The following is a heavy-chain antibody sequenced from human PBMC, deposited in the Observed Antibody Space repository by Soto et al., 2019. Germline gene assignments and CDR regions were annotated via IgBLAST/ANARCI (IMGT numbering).Heavy chain of an antibody. J-gene: IGHJ4*02. Sequence: ASGKVSCKTSGYTFTSFGISWVRQAPGQGLEWMGWITTDKGKTNYAQKFQGRVTMTTDTSTSTAYMELRSLRSDDTAVYYCATRSPAFDYWGQGPLVTVS. CDR2: ITTDKGKT. CDR1: GYTFTSFG. V-gene: IGHV1-18*01. CDR3: ATRSPAFDY.